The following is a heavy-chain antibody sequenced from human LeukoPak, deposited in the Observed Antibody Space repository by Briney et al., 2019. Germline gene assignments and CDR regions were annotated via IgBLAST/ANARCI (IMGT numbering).Heavy chain of an antibody. Sequence: ASVKVSCKASGYTFNNYVISWVRQAPGQGLEWMGWISAYNGNTNYAHKFQGRVTMTTDTFTSTAYMELRSLRSDDTAVYYCARDGAYSGSYPHWGQGTLVTVSS. CDR1: GYTFNNYV. CDR3: ARDGAYSGSYPH. CDR2: ISAYNGNT. D-gene: IGHD1-26*01. J-gene: IGHJ4*02. V-gene: IGHV1-18*01.